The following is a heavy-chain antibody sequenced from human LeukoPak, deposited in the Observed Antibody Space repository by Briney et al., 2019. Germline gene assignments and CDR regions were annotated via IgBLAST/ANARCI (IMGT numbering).Heavy chain of an antibody. V-gene: IGHV4-34*01. D-gene: IGHD3-16*02. J-gene: IGHJ6*02. CDR1: GGSFSGYY. CDR2: INHSGST. CDR3: ARRSRVLSVYYYGMDV. Sequence: YPSETLSLTCAVYGGSFSGYYWSWIRQPPGKGLEWIGEINHSGSTNYNPSLKSRVTISVDTSKNQFSLKLSSVTAADTAVYYCARRSRVLSVYYYGMDVWGQGTTVTVSS.